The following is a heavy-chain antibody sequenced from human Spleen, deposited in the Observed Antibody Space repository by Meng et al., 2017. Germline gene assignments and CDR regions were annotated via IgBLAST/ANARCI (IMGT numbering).Heavy chain of an antibody. D-gene: IGHD1-26*01. CDR3: ARGSVGSYYYYGLDV. CDR2: IKSKPDGETI. J-gene: IGHJ6*02. V-gene: IGHV3-15*01. CDR1: GFTFSNAY. Sequence: GESLKISCEGSGFTFSNAYMTWVRQVPGKRLEWVGRIKSKPDGETIDYAAPVKGRFTISRDDSRNTLYLQMNSLRAEDTAVYYCARGSVGSYYYYGLDVWGQGTTVTVSS.